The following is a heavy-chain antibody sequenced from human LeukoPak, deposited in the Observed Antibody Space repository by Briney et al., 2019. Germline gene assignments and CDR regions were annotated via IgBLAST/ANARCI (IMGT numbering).Heavy chain of an antibody. CDR3: ARGTNGGGFDY. V-gene: IGHV4-39*07. CDR1: GGSISSSTDY. CDR2: IYYSGST. J-gene: IGHJ4*02. D-gene: IGHD3-16*01. Sequence: SETLSLTCTVSGGSISSSTDYWGWIRQPPGKGLEWIGSIYYSGSTYYNPSLKSRVTMSVDTPKNQFSLKMSSVTAADTAVYFCARGTNGGGFDYWGQGALVTVSS.